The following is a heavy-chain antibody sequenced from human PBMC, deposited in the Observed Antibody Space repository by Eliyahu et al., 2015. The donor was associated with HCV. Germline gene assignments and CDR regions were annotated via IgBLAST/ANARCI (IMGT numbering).Heavy chain of an antibody. J-gene: IGHJ4*02. CDR1: GGSIXSGGYY. D-gene: IGHD3-22*01. CDR3: ASLPPDDSSGYSADYFDY. V-gene: IGHV4-31*03. CDR2: IYYSGST. Sequence: QVQLQESGPGLVKPSQTLSLTCTVSGGSIXSGGYYWSWXRQHPGKGLEWIGYIYYSGSTYYNPSLKSRVTISVDTSKNQFSLKLSSVTAADTAVYYCASLPPDDSSGYSADYFDYWGQGTLVTVSS.